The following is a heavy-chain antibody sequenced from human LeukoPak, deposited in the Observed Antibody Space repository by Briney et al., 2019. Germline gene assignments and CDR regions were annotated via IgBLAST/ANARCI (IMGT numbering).Heavy chain of an antibody. J-gene: IGHJ3*02. D-gene: IGHD3-3*01. CDR1: GGSISSSSYY. Sequence: PSETLSLTCTVSGGSISSSSYYWGWIRQPPGKGLEWIGSIYYSGSTYYNPSLKSRVTISVDTSKNQFSLKLSSVTAADTAVYYCARAVFFAFDIWGQGTTVTVSS. CDR3: ARAVFFAFDI. V-gene: IGHV4-39*07. CDR2: IYYSGST.